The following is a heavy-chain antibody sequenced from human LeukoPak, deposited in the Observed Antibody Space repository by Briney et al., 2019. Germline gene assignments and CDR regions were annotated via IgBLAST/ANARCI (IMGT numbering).Heavy chain of an antibody. Sequence: ASVKVSCKASGYTFTSYDINWVRQATGQGLEWMGWMNPNSGNTGYAQKFQGRVTMTRNTSISTAYMELSSLRSEDTAMYYCARDISSYYDSSGSSLSPWGQGTLVTVSS. CDR1: GYTFTSYD. CDR2: MNPNSGNT. CDR3: ARDISSYYDSSGSSLSP. V-gene: IGHV1-8*01. D-gene: IGHD3-22*01. J-gene: IGHJ5*02.